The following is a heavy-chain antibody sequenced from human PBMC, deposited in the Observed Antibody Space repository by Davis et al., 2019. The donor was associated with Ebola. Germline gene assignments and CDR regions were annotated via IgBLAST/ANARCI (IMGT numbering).Heavy chain of an antibody. CDR3: AKEGHSNPFYLYYGMDV. Sequence: GGSLRLSCAASGFSFNTHAMHWVRQAPGKGLEWVAFISYDGSDNYYADSVKGRFTMSRDTSKHTLYLQMDSLRAEDTAVYYCAKEGHSNPFYLYYGMDVWGQGTTVTVS. CDR2: ISYDGSDN. D-gene: IGHD2/OR15-2a*01. V-gene: IGHV3-30*02. J-gene: IGHJ6*02. CDR1: GFSFNTHA.